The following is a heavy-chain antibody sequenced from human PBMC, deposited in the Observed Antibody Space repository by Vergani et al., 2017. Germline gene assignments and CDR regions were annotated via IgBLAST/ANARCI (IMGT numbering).Heavy chain of an antibody. CDR1: GGSFFNSRYY. CDR3: ARHVTQDYYNDSDYFDY. V-gene: IGHV4-39*01. Sequence: QLQLQESGPGLVKPSGTLFLTCSVTGGSFFNSRYYWGWIRQPPGKGLEWSGSMEYNGRAYYTPSLRRRVAISIDTSKMQFSLKLYSLTAADTAIHYCARHVTQDYYNDSDYFDYWGLGTLVTVSS. J-gene: IGHJ4*02. D-gene: IGHD3-22*01. CDR2: MEYNGRA.